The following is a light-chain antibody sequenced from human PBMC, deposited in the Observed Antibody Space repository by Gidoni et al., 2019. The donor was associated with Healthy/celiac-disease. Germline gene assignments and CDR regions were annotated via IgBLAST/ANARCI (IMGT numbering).Light chain of an antibody. CDR3: QQSYSTPRWT. V-gene: IGKV1-39*01. CDR2: AAS. Sequence: DIQMPQPPSSLSASVGDRVTLTCRASQSISSYLNWYQQKPGKAPKLLIYAASSLQSGVPSRFSGSGSGTDFTLTISSLQPEDFATYYCQQSYSTPRWTFGQGTKVEIK. CDR1: QSISSY. J-gene: IGKJ1*01.